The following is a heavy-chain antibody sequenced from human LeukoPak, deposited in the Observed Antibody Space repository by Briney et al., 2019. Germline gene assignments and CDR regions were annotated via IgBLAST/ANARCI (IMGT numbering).Heavy chain of an antibody. Sequence: AGGSLRLSCSASGLTVTNAWMNWVRQAPGEGLDWVGRIASKTDGGTTDYAAPVKGRFTISRDDSKNTLNLQMNSLKTEDTAVYYCTTGIRGDWSQGTLVTVSS. V-gene: IGHV3-15*07. CDR3: TTGIRGD. D-gene: IGHD3-10*01. CDR2: IASKTDGGTT. CDR1: GLTVTNAW. J-gene: IGHJ4*02.